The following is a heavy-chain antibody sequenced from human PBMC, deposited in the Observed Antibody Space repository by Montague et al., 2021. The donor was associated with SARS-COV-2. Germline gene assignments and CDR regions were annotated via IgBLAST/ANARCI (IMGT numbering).Heavy chain of an antibody. CDR3: ARSREKYNILTGYPGYFDY. D-gene: IGHD3-9*01. Sequence: SETLSLTCTVSGGSISRYYWNWIRQPPGKGLEWIAYIYYSGSTNYNPSLKSRVTISVDTSKNQFSLKLSSVTAADTAVYYCARSREKYNILTGYPGYFDYWGQGTVVTVSS. J-gene: IGHJ4*02. V-gene: IGHV4-59*01. CDR1: GGSISRYY. CDR2: IYYSGST.